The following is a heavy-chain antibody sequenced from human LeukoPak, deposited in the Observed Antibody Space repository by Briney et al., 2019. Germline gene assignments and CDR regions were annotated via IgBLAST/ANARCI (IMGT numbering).Heavy chain of an antibody. CDR1: GGSISSSNYY. CDR2: IHYSGNT. J-gene: IGHJ4*02. CDR3: ASNDCSGGSCYSARLDY. D-gene: IGHD2-15*01. Sequence: SGTLSLTCTISGGSISSSNYYWAWIRQPPGKGLEWIGSIHYSGNTYYNPSLKSRVTISVDTSKNQFSLQLSSVTAADTAVYYCASNDCSGGSCYSARLDYWGQGTLVTVSS. V-gene: IGHV4-39*07.